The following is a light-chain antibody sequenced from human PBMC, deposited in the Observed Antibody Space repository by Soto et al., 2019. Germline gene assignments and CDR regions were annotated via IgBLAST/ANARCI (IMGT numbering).Light chain of an antibody. CDR1: QSVSSD. J-gene: IGKJ3*01. CDR2: DAS. Sequence: EIVLTQSPATLSLSPGERATLSCRASQSVSSDLAWYQQKPGQAPRLLIYDASNRATGIPARFSGSGSGTDFTLTISSLEPEDFAVYYCQQRSNWPPFTSGPGTKVDIK. CDR3: QQRSNWPPFT. V-gene: IGKV3-11*01.